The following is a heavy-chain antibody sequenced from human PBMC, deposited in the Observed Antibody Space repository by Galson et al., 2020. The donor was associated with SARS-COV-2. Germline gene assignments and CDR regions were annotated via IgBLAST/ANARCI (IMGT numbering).Heavy chain of an antibody. D-gene: IGHD6-13*01. V-gene: IGHV6-1*01. J-gene: IGHJ3*02. CDR3: AGRVAGAGAVHS. CDR2: TYYRSQWST. CDR1: GDSVSSNSAA. Sequence: SQTLSLPCDISGDSVSSNSAAWNWIRQSPSRGLEWLGRTYYRSQWSTDSAVSVKSRITINPDTSKNQFSLQLNSVTPEDTAIYYCAGRVAGAGAVHSWGQGTIGIVAS.